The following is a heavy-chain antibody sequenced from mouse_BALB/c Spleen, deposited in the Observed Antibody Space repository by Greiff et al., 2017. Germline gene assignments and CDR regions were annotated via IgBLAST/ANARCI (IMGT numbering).Heavy chain of an antibody. D-gene: IGHD2-10*02. CDR2: IWAGGST. Sequence: VKVVESGPGLVAPSHSLSITCTVSGFSLTSYGVHWVRQPPGKGLEWLGVIWAGGSTNYNSALMSRLSISKDNSKSQVFLKMNSLQTDDTAMYYCARGSMVDYWGQGTTLTVSS. V-gene: IGHV2-9*02. J-gene: IGHJ2*01. CDR1: GFSLTSYG. CDR3: ARGSMVDY.